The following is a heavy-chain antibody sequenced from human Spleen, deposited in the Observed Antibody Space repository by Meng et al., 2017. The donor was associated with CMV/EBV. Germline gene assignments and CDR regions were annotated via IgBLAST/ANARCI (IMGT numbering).Heavy chain of an antibody. CDR2: IKEDGSEK. CDR3: AKDSDTAPSG. V-gene: IGHV3-7*01. D-gene: IGHD5-18*01. J-gene: IGHJ4*02. CDR1: GFTFSRYW. Sequence: GESLKISCAASGFTFSRYWMSWVRQAPGKGLEWVANIKEDGSEKYYVDSVKGRFTTSRDNAKNSLYLQMNSLRAEDTAVYYCAKDSDTAPSGWGQGTLVTVSS.